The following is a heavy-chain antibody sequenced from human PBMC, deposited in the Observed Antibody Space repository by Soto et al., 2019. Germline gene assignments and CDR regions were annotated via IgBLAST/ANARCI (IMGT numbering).Heavy chain of an antibody. CDR2: INPSSGST. D-gene: IGHD6-13*01. CDR3: AKGGSIWTDWFDP. V-gene: IGHV1-2*02. J-gene: IGHJ5*02. CDR1: GYTLTAKY. Sequence: QVQLVQSGAEVKKPGASVKVSCKASGYTLTAKYPHWVRQAPGQGLEWMGWINPSSGSTKEAQKFRGRVTMTRDTSISAAYMELSRLTSDDTAVYYCAKGGSIWTDWFDPWGQGTLVTVSS.